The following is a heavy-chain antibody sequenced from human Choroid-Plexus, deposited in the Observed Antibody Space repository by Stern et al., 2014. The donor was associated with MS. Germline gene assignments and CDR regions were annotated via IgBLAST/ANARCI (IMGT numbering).Heavy chain of an antibody. CDR1: GFTFGSCA. D-gene: IGHD2/OR15-2a*01. CDR3: AKDRQYLTYFFDH. V-gene: IGHV3-30*18. Sequence: VQLVESGGGVVQPGRPLRLSCVASGFTFGSCAMPWVRQAPGKGLEWVAGVSYGGSNKYYADSVKGRFTISRDNSQNTLCMQMSSLRPEDTAVYYCAKDRQYLTYFFDHWGQGSLVTVSS. J-gene: IGHJ5*02. CDR2: VSYGGSNK.